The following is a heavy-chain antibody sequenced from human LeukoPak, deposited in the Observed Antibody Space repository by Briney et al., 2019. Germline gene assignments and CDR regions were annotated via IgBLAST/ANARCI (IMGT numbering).Heavy chain of an antibody. D-gene: IGHD3-3*01. J-gene: IGHJ2*01. Sequence: GGSLRLSCAASGFTFSSYWMSWVRQAPGKGLEWVANIKQDGSEKYYVDSVKGRFTISRDNAKNSLYLQMNSLRAEDTAVYYCARPGTYDFWSGYYSIRVPNTNWYFDLWGRGTLVTVSS. CDR2: IKQDGSEK. V-gene: IGHV3-7*01. CDR1: GFTFSSYW. CDR3: ARPGTYDFWSGYYSIRVPNTNWYFDL.